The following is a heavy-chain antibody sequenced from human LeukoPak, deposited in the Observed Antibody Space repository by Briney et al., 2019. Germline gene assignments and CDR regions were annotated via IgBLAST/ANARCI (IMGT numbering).Heavy chain of an antibody. CDR2: INHSGST. V-gene: IGHV4-34*01. J-gene: IGHJ5*02. D-gene: IGHD3-16*01. CDR1: GGSFSGYY. CDR3: ARGSSALRGDWFDP. Sequence: SETLSLTCAVYGGSFSGYYWSWIRQPPGKGLEWTGEINHSGSTNYNPSLKSRVTISVDTSKNQFSLKLSSVTAADTAVYYCARGSSALRGDWFDPWGQGTLVTVSS.